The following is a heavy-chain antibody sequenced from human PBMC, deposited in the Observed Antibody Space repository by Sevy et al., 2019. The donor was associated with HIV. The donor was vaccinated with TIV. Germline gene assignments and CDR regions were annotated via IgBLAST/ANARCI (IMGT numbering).Heavy chain of an antibody. CDR3: AREGGYTDQGMDV. J-gene: IGHJ6*02. D-gene: IGHD5-12*01. CDR1: GFTFNIFS. CDR2: ISSSTI. V-gene: IGHV3-48*02. Sequence: GGSLRLSCAASGFTFNIFSINWVRQAPGKGLEWVSYISSSTIYYADSVKGRFTISRDNAKNSLSLQMNSLRDEDTAVYYCAREGGYTDQGMDVWGQGTTVTVSS.